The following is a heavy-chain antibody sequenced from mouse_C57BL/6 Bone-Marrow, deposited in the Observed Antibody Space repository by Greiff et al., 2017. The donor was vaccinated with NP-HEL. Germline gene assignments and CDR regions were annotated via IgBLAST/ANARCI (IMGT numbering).Heavy chain of an antibody. CDR3: AAYALYYFDY. CDR2: IYPRSGNT. J-gene: IGHJ2*01. V-gene: IGHV1-81*01. CDR1: GYTFTSYG. Sequence: QVQLKESGAELARPGASVKLSCKASGYTFTSYGISWVKQRTGQGLEWIGEIYPRSGNTYYNEKFKGKATLTADKSSSTAYMELRSLTSEDSAVYFCAAYALYYFDYWGQGTTLTVSS. D-gene: IGHD2-10*02.